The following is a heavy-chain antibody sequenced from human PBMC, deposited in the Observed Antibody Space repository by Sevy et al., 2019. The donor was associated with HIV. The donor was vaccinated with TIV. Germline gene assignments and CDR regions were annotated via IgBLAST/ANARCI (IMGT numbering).Heavy chain of an antibody. CDR2: INPNSGGT. CDR1: GYTFTGYY. J-gene: IGHJ4*02. D-gene: IGHD3-3*01. Sequence: ASVKVSCKASGYTFTGYYMHWVRQAPGQGLEWMGWINPNSGGTNYAQKFQGRVTMTRDTSISPAYMELSRLRSDDTAVYYCARVPITIFGVVMPDDYWGQGTLVTVSS. V-gene: IGHV1-2*02. CDR3: ARVPITIFGVVMPDDY.